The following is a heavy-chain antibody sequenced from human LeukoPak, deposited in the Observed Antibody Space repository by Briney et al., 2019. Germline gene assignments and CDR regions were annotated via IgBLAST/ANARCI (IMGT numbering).Heavy chain of an antibody. CDR1: GYTFTSYD. CDR2: LNPNSGNT. Sequence: ASLKVSCKASGYTFTSYDINWVRPATGQGLEWMGWLNPNSGNTCYAQQIQGRVTMTRNTSKSTAYMELSSLRSEDTAVYYCARWMYYYDSSGYLVGYYFDYWGQGTLVTVSS. V-gene: IGHV1-8*01. J-gene: IGHJ4*01. CDR3: ARWMYYYDSSGYLVGYYFDY. D-gene: IGHD3-22*01.